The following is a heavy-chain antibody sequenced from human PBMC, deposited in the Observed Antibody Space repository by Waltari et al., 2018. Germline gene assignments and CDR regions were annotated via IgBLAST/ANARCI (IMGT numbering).Heavy chain of an antibody. Sequence: QVQLVQSGAEVKKPGASVKVSCKVSGYTLTELSMPWVRQAPGKGLEWMGGFDPEDGETIYAQKFQGRVTMTEDTSTDTAYMELSSLRSEDTAVYYCATEGKMGGSYYWYFDLWGRGTLVTVSS. J-gene: IGHJ2*01. CDR3: ATEGKMGGSYYWYFDL. CDR1: GYTLTELS. CDR2: FDPEDGET. D-gene: IGHD1-26*01. V-gene: IGHV1-24*01.